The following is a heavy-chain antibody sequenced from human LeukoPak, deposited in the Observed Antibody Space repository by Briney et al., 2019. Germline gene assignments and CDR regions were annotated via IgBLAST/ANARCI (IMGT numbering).Heavy chain of an antibody. CDR2: IIPIFGTA. CDR3: ARTGVYHSSYYYYYMDV. J-gene: IGHJ6*03. D-gene: IGHD3-10*01. Sequence: GASVKVSCKASGGTFSSYAISWVRQAPGQGLEWMGGIIPIFGTANYAQKFQGRVTITTDESTSTAYMELSSLGSEDTAVYYCARTGVYHSSYYYYYMDVWGKGTTVTVSS. V-gene: IGHV1-69*05. CDR1: GGTFSSYA.